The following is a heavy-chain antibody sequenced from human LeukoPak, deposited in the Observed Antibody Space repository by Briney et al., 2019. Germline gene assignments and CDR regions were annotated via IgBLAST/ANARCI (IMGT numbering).Heavy chain of an antibody. CDR3: ATASLGTVTSFPFDY. CDR1: GFTFSSYA. J-gene: IGHJ4*02. Sequence: GGSLRLSCAASGFTFSSYAMRWVRQAPGKGLEWMAVISYDGSNKYYADSVKGRFTISRDNSKNTLYLQMNSLRAEDTAVYYCATASLGTVTSFPFDYRGQGTLVTVSS. D-gene: IGHD4-17*01. CDR2: ISYDGSNK. V-gene: IGHV3-30*01.